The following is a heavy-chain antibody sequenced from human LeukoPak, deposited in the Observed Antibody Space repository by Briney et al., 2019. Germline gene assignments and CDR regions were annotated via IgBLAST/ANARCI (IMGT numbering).Heavy chain of an antibody. D-gene: IGHD5-18*01. CDR1: GFTFSSYE. CDR2: ISSSGSTI. V-gene: IGHV3-48*03. J-gene: IGHJ6*03. Sequence: QPGGSLRLSCAASGFTFSSYEMNWVRQAPGKGLDWVSYISSSGSTIYYADSVKGRFTISRDNAKNSLYLQMNSLRAEDTAVYYCARDRAMAYYYYYMDVWGKGTTLTVSS. CDR3: ARDRAMAYYYYYMDV.